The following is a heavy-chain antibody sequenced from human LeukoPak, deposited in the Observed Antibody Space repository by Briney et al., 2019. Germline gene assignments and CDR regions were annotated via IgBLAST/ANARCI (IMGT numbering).Heavy chain of an antibody. Sequence: PGGSLRLSCAASGFSFSEFWMHWVRQVPGKGLVWVARIHRDGSSSSHADFLKGRFTVSRDNAKNTLYLQMNRLRAEDTAVYYCARDLGISDGEYFHDWGQGTLVTVSS. J-gene: IGHJ1*01. CDR2: IHRDGSSS. CDR1: GFSFSEFW. V-gene: IGHV3-74*01. D-gene: IGHD3-16*01. CDR3: ARDLGISDGEYFHD.